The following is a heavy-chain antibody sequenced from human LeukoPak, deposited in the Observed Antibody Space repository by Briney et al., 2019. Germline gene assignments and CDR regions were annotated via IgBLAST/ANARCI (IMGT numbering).Heavy chain of an antibody. CDR3: ASTQRFIWFGEGHAFDI. Sequence: GASVKVSCKASGYTFTGYYLHWVRQAPGQGLEWMGCVNPNSGDTNYAQKFQGRVTITADESTSTAYMELSSLRSEDTAVYYCASTQRFIWFGEGHAFDIWGQGTMVTVSS. V-gene: IGHV1-2*02. J-gene: IGHJ3*02. D-gene: IGHD3-10*01. CDR2: VNPNSGDT. CDR1: GYTFTGYY.